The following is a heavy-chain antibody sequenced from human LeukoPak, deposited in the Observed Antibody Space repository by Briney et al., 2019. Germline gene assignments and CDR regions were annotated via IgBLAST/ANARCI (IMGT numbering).Heavy chain of an antibody. CDR1: GFTFSSYT. V-gene: IGHV3-21*01. Sequence: GGSLRLSCAASGFTFSSYTMNWVRQAPGKGLEWVSSISSSSSYIYYADSVKGRFTISRDNAKNTLYLQMNSLRAEDTAVYYCARLEMNYDSSGSIYYFDYWGQGTLVTVSS. CDR3: ARLEMNYDSSGSIYYFDY. D-gene: IGHD3-22*01. CDR2: ISSSSSYI. J-gene: IGHJ4*02.